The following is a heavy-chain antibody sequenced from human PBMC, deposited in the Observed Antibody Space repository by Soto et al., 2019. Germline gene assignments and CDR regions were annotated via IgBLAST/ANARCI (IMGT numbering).Heavy chain of an antibody. D-gene: IGHD4-17*01. J-gene: IGHJ2*01. Sequence: QLQLRESGPGLVKLSETRSLTCPVPGGSSTGGVGGLSSWSGIGNPPGKGREWIGYTYDSGSTYYNPSLKRRVTISVDTSKNQFSLRLSSVTAADTAVYYCAREVIPLTTDWYFDLWGRGTLVTVSS. CDR1: GGSSTGGVGGLSS. V-gene: IGHV4-30-4*01. CDR2: TYDSGST. CDR3: AREVIPLTTDWYFDL.